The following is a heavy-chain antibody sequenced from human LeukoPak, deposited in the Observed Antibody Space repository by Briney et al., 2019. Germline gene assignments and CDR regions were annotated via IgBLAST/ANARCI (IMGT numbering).Heavy chain of an antibody. CDR3: ARRNYDILTGYWGYYYYMDV. D-gene: IGHD3-9*01. V-gene: IGHV4-39*07. Sequence: SETLSLTCTVSSDSISSSSYYWGWIRQPPGKGLEWIGTIYYSGSTYYNPSLKSRVTISVDTSKNQFSLRLSSVTAADTAVYYCARRNYDILTGYWGYYYYMDVWGKGTTVTISS. CDR1: SDSISSSSYY. J-gene: IGHJ6*03. CDR2: IYYSGST.